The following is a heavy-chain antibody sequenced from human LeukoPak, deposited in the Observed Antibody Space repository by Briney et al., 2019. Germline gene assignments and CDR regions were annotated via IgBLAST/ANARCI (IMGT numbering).Heavy chain of an antibody. D-gene: IGHD6-19*01. J-gene: IGHJ4*02. CDR1: GFTFSNYG. CDR3: ARGNSSGWFY. Sequence: GGSLRLSCAASGFTFSNYGMNWVRQAPGKGLEWVAIISYDGSNKYYGDSVKGRFTISRDKSKNTVYLQMNSLTAEDTAVYYCARGNSSGWFYWGQGTLVTVSS. V-gene: IGHV3-30-3*01. CDR2: ISYDGSNK.